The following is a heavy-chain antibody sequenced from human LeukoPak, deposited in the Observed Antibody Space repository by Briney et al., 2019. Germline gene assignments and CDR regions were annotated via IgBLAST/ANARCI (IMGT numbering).Heavy chain of an antibody. CDR2: IYPGDSET. D-gene: IGHD3-10*01. V-gene: IGHV5-51*01. Sequence: GESLKISCKGSGYSFTSYWIGWVRQTPGKGLEWMVIIYPGDSETRYSPSLQGQVTISADKSISTAYLQWSSLKASDTAMYYCARSPFRGVMVDYWGQGTLVTVSS. CDR1: GYSFTSYW. CDR3: ARSPFRGVMVDY. J-gene: IGHJ4*02.